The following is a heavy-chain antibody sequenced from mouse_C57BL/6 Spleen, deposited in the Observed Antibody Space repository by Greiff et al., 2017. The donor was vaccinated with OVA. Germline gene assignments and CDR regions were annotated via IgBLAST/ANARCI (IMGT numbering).Heavy chain of an antibody. J-gene: IGHJ4*01. D-gene: IGHD1-1*01. CDR2: IHPNSGST. CDR1: GYTFTSYW. V-gene: IGHV1-64*01. Sequence: VQLQQPGAELVKPGASVKLSCKASGYTFTSYWMHWVKQRPGQGLEWIGMIHPNSGSTNYNEKFKSKATLTVDKSSSTAYMQLSSLTSEDSAVYYCARSDYFGTAMDYWGQGTSVTVSS. CDR3: ARSDYFGTAMDY.